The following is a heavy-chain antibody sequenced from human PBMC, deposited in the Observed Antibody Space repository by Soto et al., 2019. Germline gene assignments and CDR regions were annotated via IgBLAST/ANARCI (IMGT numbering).Heavy chain of an antibody. Sequence: EVQLLESGGGLVQPGGSLRLSCAASGFTFSSYAMSWARQAPGKGLEWVSAISGSGGSTYYADSVKGRFTISRDNSKNTLYLQMNSLRAEDTAVYYCAKDVGWGWYFDLWGRGTLVTVSS. CDR3: AKDVGWGWYFDL. J-gene: IGHJ2*01. V-gene: IGHV3-23*01. CDR2: ISGSGGST. CDR1: GFTFSSYA. D-gene: IGHD2-15*01.